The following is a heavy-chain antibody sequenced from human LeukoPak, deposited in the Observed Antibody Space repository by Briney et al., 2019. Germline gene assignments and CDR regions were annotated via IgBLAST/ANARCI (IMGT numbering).Heavy chain of an antibody. CDR3: ARDVRGYSYGSEHYYYMDV. V-gene: IGHV4-59*01. J-gene: IGHJ6*03. CDR1: GGSISNYY. D-gene: IGHD5-18*01. Sequence: PSETLSLTCTVSGGSISNYYWSWIRQPPGKGLEWIGYIYYSGSTNYNPSLKSRVTISADTSKNQFSLKLSSLTAADTAVYYCARDVRGYSYGSEHYYYMDVWGKGTTVTVSS. CDR2: IYYSGST.